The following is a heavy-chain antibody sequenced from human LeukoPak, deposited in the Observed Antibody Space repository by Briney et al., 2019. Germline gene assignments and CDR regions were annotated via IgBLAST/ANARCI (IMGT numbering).Heavy chain of an antibody. CDR2: IYYSGST. Sequence: SETLSLTCTVSGGSISSSSYYWGWIRQPPGKGLEWIGSIYYSGSTYYNPSLKSRVTISVDTSKNQFSLKLSSVTAADTAVYYCARPKHDYVWGSYRFRWFDPWGQGTLVTVSS. CDR3: ARPKHDYVWGSYRFRWFDP. D-gene: IGHD3-16*02. V-gene: IGHV4-39*01. CDR1: GGSISSSSYY. J-gene: IGHJ5*02.